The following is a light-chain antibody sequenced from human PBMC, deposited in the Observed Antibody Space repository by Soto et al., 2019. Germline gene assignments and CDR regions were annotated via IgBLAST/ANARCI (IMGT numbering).Light chain of an antibody. J-gene: IGLJ2*01. CDR3: SSYTGSSTLVV. CDR2: DVS. V-gene: IGLV2-14*01. Sequence: QSALTQPASVSGSPGQSITISCTGTSSDAGGYNYVSWYQQHPGKAPKLMLYDVSNRPSGVSNRFSGSKSGNTASLTISGLQAEDEADYYCSSYTGSSTLVVFGGGTKLTVL. CDR1: SSDAGGYNY.